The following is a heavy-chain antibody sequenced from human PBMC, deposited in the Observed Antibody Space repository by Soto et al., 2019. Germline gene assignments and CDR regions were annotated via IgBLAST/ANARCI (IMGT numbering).Heavy chain of an antibody. D-gene: IGHD2-8*01. Sequence: PSETLSLTCTVSGGSISSYYWSWIRQPPGKGLEWIGYIYYSGSTNYNPSLKSRVTISVDTSKNQFSLKLSSVTAADTAVYYCARATGPHDGADYWGQGTLVTVSS. CDR2: IYYSGST. CDR3: ARATGPHDGADY. J-gene: IGHJ4*02. V-gene: IGHV4-59*01. CDR1: GGSISSYY.